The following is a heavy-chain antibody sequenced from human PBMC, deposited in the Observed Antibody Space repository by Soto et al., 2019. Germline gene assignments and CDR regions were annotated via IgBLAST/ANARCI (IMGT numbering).Heavy chain of an antibody. D-gene: IGHD1-1*01. V-gene: IGHV1-3*01. J-gene: IGHJ4*02. CDR1: GYTFRSYA. CDR2: INADNGDT. CDR3: ARDILDQLGDSYFDY. Sequence: QVHFVQSGADVKKPGASVKVSCKASGYTFRSYAIDWVRQAPGQRLEWMGWINADNGDTKYSQKFHGRVTITRDTSASTAYMELSSLTSEDTAVYFCARDILDQLGDSYFDYWGQGTLVTVSS.